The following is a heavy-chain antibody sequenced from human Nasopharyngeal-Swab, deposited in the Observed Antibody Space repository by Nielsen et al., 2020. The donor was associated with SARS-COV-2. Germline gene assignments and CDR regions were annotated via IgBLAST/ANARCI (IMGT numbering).Heavy chain of an antibody. Sequence: SETLSLTCAVNGESFSGHFWTWIRQTPGKGLEWNGEIDHRGNTKYNPPLKGRVTISADTSKSHFSLKLSSVTAADTAVYYCARGPRVVVPTGMKDKSSGRPRFASYYSGIDVWGQGTTVTVSS. J-gene: IGHJ6*02. CDR2: IDHRGNT. D-gene: IGHD3-22*01. CDR3: ARGPRVVVPTGMKDKSSGRPRFASYYSGIDV. V-gene: IGHV4-34*01. CDR1: GESFSGHF.